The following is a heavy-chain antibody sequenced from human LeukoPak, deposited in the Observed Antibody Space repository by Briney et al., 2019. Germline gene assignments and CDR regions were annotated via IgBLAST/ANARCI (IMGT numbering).Heavy chain of an antibody. Sequence: GRALRLSCSASGFSFDDFSMHLVRPAPGEGLEGVSYISWDGGNIGYADSVKGRFTISRDNAKNSLYLQMNSLRVEDTASYYCAKVHRDYGDYYGMDAWGQGTTVTVSS. D-gene: IGHD4-17*01. CDR1: GFSFDDFS. CDR2: ISWDGGNI. J-gene: IGHJ6*02. V-gene: IGHV3-9*01. CDR3: AKVHRDYGDYYGMDA.